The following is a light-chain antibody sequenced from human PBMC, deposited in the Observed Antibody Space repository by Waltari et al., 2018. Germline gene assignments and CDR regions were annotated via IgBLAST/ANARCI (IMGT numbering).Light chain of an antibody. Sequence: EIVMTQSPATLSVSPGERATLSCRASQRVSSNLAWYQQKPGQAPRLLIYAASTRATGIPARFSGSGSGTEFTLTISSLQSEDFAVYYCQQYNSWPRTFGQGTKVEIK. CDR3: QQYNSWPRT. V-gene: IGKV3-15*01. J-gene: IGKJ1*01. CDR2: AAS. CDR1: QRVSSN.